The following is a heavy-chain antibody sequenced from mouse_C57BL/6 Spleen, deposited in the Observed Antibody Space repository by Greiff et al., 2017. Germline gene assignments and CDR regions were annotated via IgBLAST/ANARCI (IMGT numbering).Heavy chain of an antibody. Sequence: DVHLVESGGGLVQPGGSLSISCAASGFTFTDYYMSWVRQPPGKALEWLGFIRNKANGYTTEYSASVKGRFTISRDNSQSILYLQMNALRAEDSATYYCARSLDYACFAYWGQGTLVTVSA. CDR1: GFTFTDYY. CDR3: ARSLDYACFAY. J-gene: IGHJ3*01. D-gene: IGHD2-4*01. V-gene: IGHV7-3*01. CDR2: IRNKANGYTT.